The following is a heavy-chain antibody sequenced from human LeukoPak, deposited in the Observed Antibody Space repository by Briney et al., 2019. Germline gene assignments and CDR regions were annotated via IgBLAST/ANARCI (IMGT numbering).Heavy chain of an antibody. CDR3: ARGFRIAVANATDY. Sequence: PSETLSLTCAVYGGSFSGYYWSWIRQPPGKGLEGIGEINHSGSTNYNPSLKSRVTISVDTSKNQFSLKLSSVTAADTAVYYCARGFRIAVANATDYWGQGTLVTVSS. CDR1: GGSFSGYY. CDR2: INHSGST. V-gene: IGHV4-34*01. D-gene: IGHD6-19*01. J-gene: IGHJ4*02.